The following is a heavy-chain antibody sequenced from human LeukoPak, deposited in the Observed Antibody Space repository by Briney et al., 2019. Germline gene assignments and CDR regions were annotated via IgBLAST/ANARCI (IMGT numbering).Heavy chain of an antibody. D-gene: IGHD2-2*01. CDR2: IYYSGSP. Sequence: PSETLSLTCTVSGGSISSSSYYWGWIRQPPGKGLEWIGSIYYSGSPYYNPSLKSRVTISVDTSKNQFSLKLSSVTAADTAVYYCARRSQVVPAAGRPFDIWGQGTMVTVSS. V-gene: IGHV4-39*01. CDR1: GGSISSSSYY. J-gene: IGHJ3*02. CDR3: ARRSQVVPAAGRPFDI.